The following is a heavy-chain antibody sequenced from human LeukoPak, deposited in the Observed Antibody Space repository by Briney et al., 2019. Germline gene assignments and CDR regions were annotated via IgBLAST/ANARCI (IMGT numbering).Heavy chain of an antibody. CDR2: INPNTGDT. CDR1: GYTFTGYY. CDR3: ARGDSGSYSPSAF. Sequence: ASVKVSCKASGYTFTGYYIHWVRQAPGQGLEWMGRINPNTGDTHYERKFRGRVTMTRDTSITTAYMELSRLRSEDTARIYCARGDSGSYSPSAFWGQGTLVTVS. V-gene: IGHV1-2*06. D-gene: IGHD1-26*01. J-gene: IGHJ4*02.